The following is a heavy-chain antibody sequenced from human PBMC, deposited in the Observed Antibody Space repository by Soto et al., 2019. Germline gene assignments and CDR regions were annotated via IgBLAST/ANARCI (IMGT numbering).Heavy chain of an antibody. CDR1: GGTFSSYA. V-gene: IGHV1-69*12. D-gene: IGHD2-15*01. CDR3: ARDRFSGYCSGGSCYYFDY. J-gene: IGHJ4*02. CDR2: IIPIFGTA. Sequence: QVQLVQSGAEVMKPGSSVKVSCKASGGTFSSYAISWVRQAPGQGLEWMGGIIPIFGTANYAQKFQGRVTITADESTSTAYMELSSLRSEDTAVYYCARDRFSGYCSGGSCYYFDYWGQGTLVTVSS.